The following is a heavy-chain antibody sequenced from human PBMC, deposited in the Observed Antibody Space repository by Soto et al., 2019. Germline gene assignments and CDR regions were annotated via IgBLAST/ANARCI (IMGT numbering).Heavy chain of an antibody. Sequence: QVQLVQSGAEVKKPGSSVNVSCKASGGTFSSYAISWVRQAPGQGLEWMGGIIPIFGTANYAQKFQGRVTITADESTCTAYMEVSSLRSEDTAVYCCARDPRDSSGYLGDYWGQGTLVTVSS. V-gene: IGHV1-69*12. CDR1: GGTFSSYA. D-gene: IGHD3-22*01. J-gene: IGHJ4*02. CDR2: IIPIFGTA. CDR3: ARDPRDSSGYLGDY.